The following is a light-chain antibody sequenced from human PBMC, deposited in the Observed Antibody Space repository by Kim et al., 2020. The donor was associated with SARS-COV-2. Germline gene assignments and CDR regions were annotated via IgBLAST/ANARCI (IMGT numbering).Light chain of an antibody. V-gene: IGLV3-9*01. CDR1: NIGTKT. CDR2: RDN. J-gene: IGLJ3*02. Sequence: SYELNQPLSVSAAPGQTARIPCGGNNIGTKTVHWYQQRPGQAPVLVIYRDNNRPSGIPGRFSGSNSGNTATLIITGVQAGDEADYYCQVWDSATLFGGGTKLTVL. CDR3: QVWDSATL.